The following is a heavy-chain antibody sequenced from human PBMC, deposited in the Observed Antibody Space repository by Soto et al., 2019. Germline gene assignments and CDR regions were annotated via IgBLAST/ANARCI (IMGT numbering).Heavy chain of an antibody. CDR1: GASISSVRW. Sequence: SETLSLTCAVSGASISSVRWWSWVRQPPGKGLEWMGEIYHGGDTNYNPSLKSRLTISVDTSKNHFSLNLSSVTAADTAVYYCARVRSHYYDSSGYPDYGMDVWGQGTTVTVSS. V-gene: IGHV4-4*02. CDR3: ARVRSHYYDSSGYPDYGMDV. J-gene: IGHJ6*02. D-gene: IGHD3-22*01. CDR2: IYHGGDT.